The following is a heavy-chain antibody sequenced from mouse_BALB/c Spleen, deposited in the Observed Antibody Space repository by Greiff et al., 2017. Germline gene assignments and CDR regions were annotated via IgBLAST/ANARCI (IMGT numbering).Heavy chain of an antibody. CDR1: GYTFTSYW. D-gene: IGHD1-1*01. J-gene: IGHJ1*01. V-gene: IGHV1-7*01. CDR2: INPSTGYT. CDR3: ARKLFTTVVDWYFDV. Sequence: QVQLQQSGAELAKPGASVKMSCKASGYTFTSYWMHWVKQRPGQGMEWIGYINPSTGYTEYNQKFKDKATLTADKSSSTAYMQLSSLTSEDSAVYYCARKLFTTVVDWYFDVWGAGTTVTVSS.